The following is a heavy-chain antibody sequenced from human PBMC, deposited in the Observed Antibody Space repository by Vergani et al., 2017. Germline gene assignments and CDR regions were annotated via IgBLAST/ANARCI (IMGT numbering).Heavy chain of an antibody. CDR3: ARGKLVPYYYYYGMDV. CDR2: VNHSGSI. V-gene: IGHV4-34*01. D-gene: IGHD6-13*01. Sequence: QVPLQQWGAGLLEPSETLSLTCAVYGWSFSGYFWSWLRQPPGKGLEWIGEVNHSGSIIYNPSLKSRVTISVDTSKNHFSLKLSSVTAADTAVYYCARGKLVPYYYYYGMDVWGQGTTVTVSS. CDR1: GWSFSGYF. J-gene: IGHJ6*02.